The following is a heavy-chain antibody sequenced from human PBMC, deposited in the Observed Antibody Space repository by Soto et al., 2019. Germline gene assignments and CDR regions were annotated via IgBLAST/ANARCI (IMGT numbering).Heavy chain of an antibody. J-gene: IGHJ5*02. Sequence: TSETLSLTCAVYGGSFSGYYWSWIRQPPGKGLEWIGEINHSGSTNYNPSLKSRVTISVDTSKNQFSLKLSSVTAADTAVYYCARLITMIVVVIRDNWFDPWGQGTLVTVSS. CDR1: GGSFSGYY. CDR3: ARLITMIVVVIRDNWFDP. V-gene: IGHV4-34*01. CDR2: INHSGST. D-gene: IGHD3-22*01.